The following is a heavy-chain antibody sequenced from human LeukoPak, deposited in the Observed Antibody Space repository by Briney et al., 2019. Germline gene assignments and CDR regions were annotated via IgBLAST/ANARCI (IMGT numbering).Heavy chain of an antibody. Sequence: SVKVSCKASGYTFTNYGISWVRQAPGQGIEWMGGIIPIFGTANYAQKFQGRVTITADKSTSTAYMELSSLRSEDTAVYYCARVISSGWYFLYWFDPWGQGTLVTVSS. CDR3: ARVISSGWYFLYWFDP. J-gene: IGHJ5*02. V-gene: IGHV1-69*06. CDR2: IIPIFGTA. CDR1: GYTFTNYG. D-gene: IGHD6-19*01.